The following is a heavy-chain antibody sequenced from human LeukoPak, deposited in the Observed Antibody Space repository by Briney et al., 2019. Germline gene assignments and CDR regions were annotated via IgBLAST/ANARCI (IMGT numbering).Heavy chain of an antibody. CDR1: GYTFTNYY. D-gene: IGHD6-25*01. J-gene: IGHJ4*02. Sequence: ASVKVSCKASGYTFTNYYIHWMRQAPGQGLEWVGIINLNAVTTRYAQKFQGRITVTRDTSTSTVYMELSSLRSDDTAVYFCAREGAAEAKNFDYWGQGTLVIVSS. CDR2: INLNAVTT. V-gene: IGHV1-46*01. CDR3: AREGAAEAKNFDY.